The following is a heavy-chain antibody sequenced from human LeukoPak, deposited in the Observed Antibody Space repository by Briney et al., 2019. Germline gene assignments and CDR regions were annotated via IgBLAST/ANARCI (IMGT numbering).Heavy chain of an antibody. CDR3: ARGSRVVVVAATQNWFDP. D-gene: IGHD2-15*01. V-gene: IGHV4-59*01. CDR1: GGSISSYY. Sequence: PSETLSLTCTVSGGSISSYYWSWIRQPPGKGLEWIGYIYYSGSTNYNPSLKSRVTISVDTSKNQFSLKLSSVTAADTAVYYCARGSRVVVVAATQNWFDPWGQGTLVTVSS. J-gene: IGHJ5*02. CDR2: IYYSGST.